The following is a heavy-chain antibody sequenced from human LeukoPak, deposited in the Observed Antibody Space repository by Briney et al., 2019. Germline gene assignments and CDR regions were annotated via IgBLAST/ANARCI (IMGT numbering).Heavy chain of an antibody. J-gene: IGHJ3*02. Sequence: GGSLRLSCAAFGFTFSSYAISWVRQAPGKGLEWVSGISGSGDRTNYADSVKGRFTISRDNSRNTLYLQMNSLRVEDTAVYYCAKGDSSGYYYINDAFDIWGQGTMVTVSS. V-gene: IGHV3-23*01. CDR2: ISGSGDRT. CDR3: AKGDSSGYYYINDAFDI. D-gene: IGHD3-22*01. CDR1: GFTFSSYA.